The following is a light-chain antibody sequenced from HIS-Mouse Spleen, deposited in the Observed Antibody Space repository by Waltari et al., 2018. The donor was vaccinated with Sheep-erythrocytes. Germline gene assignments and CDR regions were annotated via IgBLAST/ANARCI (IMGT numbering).Light chain of an antibody. V-gene: IGLV3-1*01. CDR2: QDS. Sequence: SYELTQPPSVSVSPGQTASITCSGDNSGAKYACWYQQKPGHSPVLVIYQDSKRPSGIRDRFSGSNTENTATRAVSGTQAMDDADCYCQAWDSSTVVFGGGTKLTVL. J-gene: IGLJ2*01. CDR1: NSGAKY. CDR3: QAWDSSTVV.